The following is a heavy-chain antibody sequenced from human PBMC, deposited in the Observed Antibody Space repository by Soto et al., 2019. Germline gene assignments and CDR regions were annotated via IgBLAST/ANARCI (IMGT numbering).Heavy chain of an antibody. Sequence: SETLSLTCTVSGGSISSSSYYWGWIRQPPGKGLEWIGSIYYSGSTYYNPSLKSRVTISVDTSKNQFSLKLSSVTAADTAVYYCARLLQRSSRYFEYWGQGTLVTVSS. V-gene: IGHV4-39*01. J-gene: IGHJ4*02. CDR2: IYYSGST. D-gene: IGHD6-13*01. CDR3: ARLLQRSSRYFEY. CDR1: GGSISSSSYY.